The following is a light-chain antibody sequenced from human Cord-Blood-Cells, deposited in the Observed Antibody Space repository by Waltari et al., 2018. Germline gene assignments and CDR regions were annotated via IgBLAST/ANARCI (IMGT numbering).Light chain of an antibody. J-gene: IGLJ1*01. V-gene: IGLV2-14*01. CDR2: EVS. CDR3: SSYTSSSTPYV. Sequence: QSALTQPASVSGSPGQPITISCTGTSSDVGGYNCVSWYQQHPGKAPKLMIYEVSNRPSGVSNRFSGSKSGNTASLTISGLQAEDEADYYCSSYTSSSTPYVFGTGTKVTVL. CDR1: SSDVGGYNC.